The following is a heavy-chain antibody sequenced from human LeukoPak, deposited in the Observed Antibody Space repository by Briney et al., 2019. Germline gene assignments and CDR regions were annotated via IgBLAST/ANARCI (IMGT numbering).Heavy chain of an antibody. CDR2: ISGSGGST. CDR1: GFTFSSYA. V-gene: IGHV3-23*01. D-gene: IGHD3-22*01. J-gene: IGHJ4*02. Sequence: PGGSLRLSCAASGFTFSSYAMSWVRQAPGKGLEWVSAISGSGGSTYYADSVKGRFTVSRDNSKNTLYLQMNSLRAEDTAVYYCAKEGPRVYYYDSSGYYNYWGQGTLVTVSS. CDR3: AKEGPRVYYYDSSGYYNY.